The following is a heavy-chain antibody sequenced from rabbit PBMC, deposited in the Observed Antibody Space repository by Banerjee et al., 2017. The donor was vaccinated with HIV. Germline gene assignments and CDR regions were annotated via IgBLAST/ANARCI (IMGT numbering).Heavy chain of an antibody. D-gene: IGHD8-1*01. CDR3: AREWLYVGSNYFNL. J-gene: IGHJ4*01. V-gene: IGHV1S43*01. CDR2: IYTSSGST. CDR1: GTDFSSYYY. Sequence: QQQLEESGGGLVKPGGTLTLTCKASGTDFSSYYYMCWVRQAPGKGLELIACIYTSSGSTWYASWVNGRFTISKTSSTTVTLQMTSLTAADTATYFCAREWLYVGSNYFNLWGQGTLVTVS.